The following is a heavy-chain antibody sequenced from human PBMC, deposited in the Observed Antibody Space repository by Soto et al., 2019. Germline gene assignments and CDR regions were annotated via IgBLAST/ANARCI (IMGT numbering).Heavy chain of an antibody. CDR3: ARGLYCSGGSCYSEWEGRAFDI. J-gene: IGHJ3*02. Sequence: EVQLVESGGGLVQPGGSLRLSCAASGFTFSSYAMHWVRQAPGKGLEYVSAISSNGGSTYYANSVKGRFTISRDNSKNTLYLQMGSLRAEDMAVYYCARGLYCSGGSCYSEWEGRAFDIWGQGTMVTVSS. V-gene: IGHV3-64*01. CDR2: ISSNGGST. CDR1: GFTFSSYA. D-gene: IGHD2-15*01.